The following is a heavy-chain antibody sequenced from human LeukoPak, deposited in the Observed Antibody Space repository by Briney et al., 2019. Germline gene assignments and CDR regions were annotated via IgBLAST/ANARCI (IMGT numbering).Heavy chain of an antibody. CDR3: AREGVSAAAYTYAFDI. Sequence: GSLRLSCAASGFTFSSYWMSWVRRAPGKGLEWVANIKQDGSEKYYVDSVKGRFTISRDNAKNSLYLQMNSLRAEDTAVYYCAREGVSAAAYTYAFDIWGQGTMVTVSS. V-gene: IGHV3-7*01. J-gene: IGHJ3*02. D-gene: IGHD6-13*01. CDR2: IKQDGSEK. CDR1: GFTFSSYW.